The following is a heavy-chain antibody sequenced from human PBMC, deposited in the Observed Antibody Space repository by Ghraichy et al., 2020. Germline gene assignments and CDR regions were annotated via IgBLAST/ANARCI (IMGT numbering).Heavy chain of an antibody. CDR3: ATVRWLLSFFDY. V-gene: IGHV3-23*01. CDR2: VSAGGDNI. D-gene: IGHD3-3*01. J-gene: IGHJ4*02. CDR1: GFTFSTYA. Sequence: GGSLRLSCAASGFTFSTYAMSWVRLAPGKGLEWVSSVSAGGDNIYYADSVKGRFTISRDTSKSTLYLQMDSLRAEDTAIYYCATVRWLLSFFDYWGQGTLVTVSS.